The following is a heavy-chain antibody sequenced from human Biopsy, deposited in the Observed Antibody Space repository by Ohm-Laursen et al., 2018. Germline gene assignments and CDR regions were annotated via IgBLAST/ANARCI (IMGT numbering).Heavy chain of an antibody. CDR2: VYYTGST. CDR1: GDSISSNY. J-gene: IGHJ2*01. CDR3: ARDRGYYSDRTVPGYFDL. V-gene: IGHV4-59*01. Sequence: SQTLSLTCTVSGDSISSNYWSWIRQPPGKGLQWIGYVYYTGSTDYNPSLQSRVTISVDTSKNHFSLRLRSVTPADTAIYYCARDRGYYSDRTVPGYFDLWGRGTLATVSS. D-gene: IGHD3-22*01.